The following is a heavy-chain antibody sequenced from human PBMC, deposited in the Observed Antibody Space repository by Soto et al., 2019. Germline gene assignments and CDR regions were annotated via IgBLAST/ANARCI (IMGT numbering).Heavy chain of an antibody. Sequence: QITLKESGPALVKPAQTLTLTCTFSGFSLTTSGVGVGWIRQPPGKALEWLALIYWDDDKYYSPSLKNRLTITKDTSKNQVVLTMTNVDPADTATYSCAHRRVASSRLWNCATFDIWGQGTMVTVSS. D-gene: IGHD1-7*01. V-gene: IGHV2-5*02. J-gene: IGHJ3*02. CDR2: IYWDDDK. CDR1: GFSLTTSGVG. CDR3: AHRRVASSRLWNCATFDI.